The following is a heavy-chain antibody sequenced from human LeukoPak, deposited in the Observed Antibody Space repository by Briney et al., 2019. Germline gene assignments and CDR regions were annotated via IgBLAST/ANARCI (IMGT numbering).Heavy chain of an antibody. Sequence: PGGSLRLSCAASGFTFSSYAMSWVRQAPGKGLEWVSAISGSGGSTYYADSVKGRFTISRDNSKNTLYLQMNSLRAEDTAVYYCAKDIAYCGGDCPDAFDIWGQGTMVTVSS. CDR3: AKDIAYCGGDCPDAFDI. V-gene: IGHV3-23*01. D-gene: IGHD2-21*02. CDR1: GFTFSSYA. CDR2: ISGSGGST. J-gene: IGHJ3*02.